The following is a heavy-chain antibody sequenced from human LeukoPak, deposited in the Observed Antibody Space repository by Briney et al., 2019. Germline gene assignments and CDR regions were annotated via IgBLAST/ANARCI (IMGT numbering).Heavy chain of an antibody. CDR2: ISSSSSYI. CDR3: ARDGSGIRGSLGY. J-gene: IGHJ4*02. CDR1: GFTFSSYS. Sequence: KAGGSLRLSCAASGFTFSSYSMNWVRQAPGKGLEWVSSISSSSSYIYYADSVKGRFTISRDNAKNSLYLQMNSLRAEDTAVYYCARDGSGIRGSLGYWGQGTLVTVSS. D-gene: IGHD3-16*01. V-gene: IGHV3-21*01.